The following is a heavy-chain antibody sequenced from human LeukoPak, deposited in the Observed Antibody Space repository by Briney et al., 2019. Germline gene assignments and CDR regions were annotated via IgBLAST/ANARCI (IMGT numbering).Heavy chain of an antibody. J-gene: IGHJ4*02. CDR3: ARHRPGVATAGTLGFDS. CDR1: AGSISTYY. D-gene: IGHD6-13*01. CDR2: VFYTGST. V-gene: IGHV4-59*08. Sequence: TSETLSLTCTVSAGSISTYYWSWIRQPPGKGLEWIGYVFYTGSTHYNPSLNSRVTISVDTSKNQFSLKLSSVTVADTALYYCARHRPGVATAGTLGFDSWGQGALVTVSS.